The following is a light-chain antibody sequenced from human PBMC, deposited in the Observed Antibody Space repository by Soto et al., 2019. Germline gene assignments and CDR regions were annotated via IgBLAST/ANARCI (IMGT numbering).Light chain of an antibody. CDR2: KAS. J-gene: IGKJ5*01. CDR3: QHYNSYPIT. V-gene: IGKV1-5*03. CDR1: QIISSW. Sequence: DIQMTQSPSTLSASVGDRVTIPCRASQIISSWLAWYQQKPGKSPKLLIYKASSLESGVPSRFSGSVSGTEFTLTISSLQPDDFATYYCQHYNSYPITFGQGTRLEIK.